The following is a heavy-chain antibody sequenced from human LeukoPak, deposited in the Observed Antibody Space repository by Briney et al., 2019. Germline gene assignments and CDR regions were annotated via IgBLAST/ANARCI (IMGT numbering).Heavy chain of an antibody. J-gene: IGHJ4*02. Sequence: PGGSLRLSCAASGFTFSSYWMSWVRQAPGKGLEWVANIKQDGSEKYYVDSVKGRFTISRDNAKNSLYLQMNSLRAEDTAVYYCAKDSSGFIYGTFHYWGQGTLVTVSS. V-gene: IGHV3-7*03. CDR3: AKDSSGFIYGTFHY. D-gene: IGHD5-18*01. CDR1: GFTFSSYW. CDR2: IKQDGSEK.